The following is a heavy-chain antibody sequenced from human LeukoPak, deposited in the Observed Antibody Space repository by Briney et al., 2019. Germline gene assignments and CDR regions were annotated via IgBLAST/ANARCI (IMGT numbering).Heavy chain of an antibody. D-gene: IGHD5-12*01. Sequence: GESLKISCKASGYSFTTYWIGWVRQMPGKGLEWMGIIYPGDSDTRYSPSFQGQVTISADKSISTAYLQWSSLKASDSAMYYCARHGAGYSEYGWFGPWGQGTLVTVSS. CDR3: ARHGAGYSEYGWFGP. J-gene: IGHJ5*02. CDR1: GYSFTTYW. V-gene: IGHV5-51*01. CDR2: IYPGDSDT.